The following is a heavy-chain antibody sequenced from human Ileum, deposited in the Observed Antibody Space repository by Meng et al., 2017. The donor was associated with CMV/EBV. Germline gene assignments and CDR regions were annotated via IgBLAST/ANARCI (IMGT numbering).Heavy chain of an antibody. V-gene: IGHV3-33*06. D-gene: IGHD2-2*01. CDR2: RWYDGSNK. Sequence: SGFPLKSYAMNWVRQATGKGLEWVAVRWYDGSNKYYADSVKGRFTMSRDNSKNTVFLQMNNLRGDDTALYYCAKGGACSSPSCYIDYWGQGTLVTVSS. CDR1: GFPLKSYA. J-gene: IGHJ4*02. CDR3: AKGGACSSPSCYIDY.